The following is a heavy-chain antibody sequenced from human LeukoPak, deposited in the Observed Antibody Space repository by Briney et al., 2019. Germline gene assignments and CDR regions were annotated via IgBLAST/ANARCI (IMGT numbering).Heavy chain of an antibody. D-gene: IGHD1-20*01. CDR1: GSTFSSYV. Sequence: PGGSLRLSCAASGSTFSSYVMHWVRQAPGKGLESVAVIWYDGSNKYYADSVKGRFTISRDNSKNTLYLQMNSLRAEDTAVYYCARDYNWNSFDYWGQGTLVTVSS. CDR3: ARDYNWNSFDY. CDR2: IWYDGSNK. J-gene: IGHJ4*02. V-gene: IGHV3-33*01.